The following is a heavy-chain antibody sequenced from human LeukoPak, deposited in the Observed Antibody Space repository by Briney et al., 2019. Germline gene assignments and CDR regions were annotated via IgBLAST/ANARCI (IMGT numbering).Heavy chain of an antibody. CDR1: GFTFTDYY. CDR3: ARDSYYDSSGYYLGY. Sequence: GGSLRLSCAASGFTFTDYYMSWIRQAPGKGLEWVSHISSSSSTIYYVDSVKGRFTISRDNARNSLYLQLNSLRAEDTAVYYCARDSYYDSSGYYLGYWGQGTLVTVSS. J-gene: IGHJ4*02. D-gene: IGHD3-22*01. V-gene: IGHV3-11*01. CDR2: ISSSSSTI.